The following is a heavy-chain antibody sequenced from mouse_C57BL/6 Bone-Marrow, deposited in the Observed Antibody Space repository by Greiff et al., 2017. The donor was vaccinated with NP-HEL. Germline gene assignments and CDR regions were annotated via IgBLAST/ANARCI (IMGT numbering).Heavy chain of an antibody. V-gene: IGHV1-80*01. J-gene: IGHJ3*01. D-gene: IGHD4-1*02. Sequence: LQESGAELVKPGASVKISCKASGYAFSSYWMNWVKQRPGKGLEWIGQIYPGDGDTNYNGKFKGKATLTADKSSSTAYMQLSSLTSEDSAVYFCARRPNWDGFAYWGQGTLVTVSA. CDR3: ARRPNWDGFAY. CDR1: GYAFSSYW. CDR2: IYPGDGDT.